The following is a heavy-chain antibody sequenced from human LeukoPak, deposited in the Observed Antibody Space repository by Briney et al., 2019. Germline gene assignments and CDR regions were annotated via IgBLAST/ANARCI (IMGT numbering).Heavy chain of an antibody. CDR1: GLIVSSSY. Sequence: GGSLRLSCAASGLIVSSSYMSWVRQAPGKGLEWVSVIYSGGSTSYTDSVKGRFTISRDDSKNILYLQMNSLRVKDTAVYYCAAFGDLVAPPSTWGQGTLVTVSS. CDR2: IYSGGST. J-gene: IGHJ4*02. V-gene: IGHV3-53*01. CDR3: AAFGDLVAPPST. D-gene: IGHD5-12*01.